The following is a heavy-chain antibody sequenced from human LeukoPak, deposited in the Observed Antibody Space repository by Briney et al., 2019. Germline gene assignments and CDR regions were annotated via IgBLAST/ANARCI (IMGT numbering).Heavy chain of an antibody. J-gene: IGHJ5*02. V-gene: IGHV3-21*01. CDR3: ARGDVVVAAAPVRSLQNWFDP. CDR1: GFTFSSYS. Sequence: GGSLRLSCAASGFTFSSYSMNWVRQAPGKGLEWVSSISSSSSYIYYADSVKGRFTISRDNAKNSLYLQMNSLRAEDTAVYYCARGDVVVAAAPVRSLQNWFDPWGQGTLVTVSS. D-gene: IGHD2-15*01. CDR2: ISSSSSYI.